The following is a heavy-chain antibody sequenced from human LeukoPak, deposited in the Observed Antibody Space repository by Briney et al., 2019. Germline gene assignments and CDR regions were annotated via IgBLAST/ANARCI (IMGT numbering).Heavy chain of an antibody. Sequence: PSETLSLTCTVSGGSISRHYWSWIRQTPGKGLEWIGYIYYSVSTNYNPSLKSRVNISVDTSKNQFSLKLSSVTHGDTALYYCARPYCSSTSCYLFHWGQGTLVTVSS. CDR2: IYYSVST. J-gene: IGHJ4*02. V-gene: IGHV4-59*08. CDR1: GGSISRHY. D-gene: IGHD2-2*01. CDR3: ARPYCSSTSCYLFH.